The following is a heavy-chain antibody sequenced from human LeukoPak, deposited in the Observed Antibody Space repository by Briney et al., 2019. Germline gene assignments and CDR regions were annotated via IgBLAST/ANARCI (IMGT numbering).Heavy chain of an antibody. CDR2: IKANSGDT. Sequence: GESVKLSCKPSGYISTAYYLDWVRQAPGQKPEWMGWIKANSGDTNYAQKFQGRVSMTRDTSISTVYMELSGLTADDTAVYYCTRVGDDYPYWGQGTLVTVSS. D-gene: IGHD5-24*01. CDR1: GYISTAYY. J-gene: IGHJ4*02. V-gene: IGHV1-2*02. CDR3: TRVGDDYPY.